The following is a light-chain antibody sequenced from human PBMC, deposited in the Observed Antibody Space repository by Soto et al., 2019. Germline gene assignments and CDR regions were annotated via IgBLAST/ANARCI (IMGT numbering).Light chain of an antibody. CDR1: SSNIGAGYD. CDR2: GNS. CDR3: SSHIPNNSTYV. J-gene: IGLJ1*01. Sequence: QSVLTQPPSVSRAPGQRVTISCTGSSSNIGAGYDVHWYQQLPGTAPKLLIYGNSNRPSGVPDRFSGSKSGTSASLAITGLQAEDEADYYCSSHIPNNSTYVFGTGTKVTVL. V-gene: IGLV1-40*01.